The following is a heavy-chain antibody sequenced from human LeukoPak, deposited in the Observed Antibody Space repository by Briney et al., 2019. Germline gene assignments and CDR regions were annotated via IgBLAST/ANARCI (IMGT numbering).Heavy chain of an antibody. V-gene: IGHV3-66*01. CDR1: GFTFSSYS. Sequence: GGSLTLSCAASGFTFSSYSMNWVRQAPGKGLEWVSVTYSGGSTYYADSVKGRFTISRDNSKNTLYLQMNSLRAEDTAVYYCARNQLRWQLDYWGQGTLVTVSS. CDR3: ARNQLRWQLDY. J-gene: IGHJ4*02. D-gene: IGHD4-23*01. CDR2: TYSGGST.